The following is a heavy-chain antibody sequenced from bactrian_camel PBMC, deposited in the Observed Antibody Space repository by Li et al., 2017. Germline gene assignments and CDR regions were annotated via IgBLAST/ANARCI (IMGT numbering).Heavy chain of an antibody. D-gene: IGHD3*01. CDR1: GYDDDITPA. V-gene: IGHV3-3*01. Sequence: HVQLVESGGGSVQAGGSLRLSCTAYGYDDDITPAMGWFRQPAGKEREGIAIAQIGSYVRTFYANSVKGRFTISQDNAKNTVWLQMNSLKPEDTAMYYCAADIPRSGSWCAVSSPHFRYEGQGTQVTVS. CDR2: QIGSYVRT. J-gene: IGHJ4*01.